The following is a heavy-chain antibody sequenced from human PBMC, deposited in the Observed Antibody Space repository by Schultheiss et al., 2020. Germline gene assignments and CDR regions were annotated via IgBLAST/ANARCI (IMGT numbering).Heavy chain of an antibody. J-gene: IGHJ4*02. CDR2: ISGSGGST. V-gene: IGHV3-23*01. CDR3: ARDAVAARDY. D-gene: IGHD6-6*01. Sequence: GSLRLSCAASGFTFSSYAMSWVRQAPGKGLEWVSAISGSGGSTYYADSVKGRFTISRDNAKNSLYLQMNSLRAEDTAVYYCARDAVAARDYWGQGTPVTVSS. CDR1: GFTFSSYA.